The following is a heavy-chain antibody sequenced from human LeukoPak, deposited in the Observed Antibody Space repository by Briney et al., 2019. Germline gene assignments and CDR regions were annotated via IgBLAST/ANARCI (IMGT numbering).Heavy chain of an antibody. CDR2: INDVGSRT. Sequence: GGSLRLSCAAPGFTFSTSLMHWVRQAPGKGLVWVSRINDVGSRTSSAHSVKGRFSISRDNAKNTLDLQLSSLRVEDTAVYYCAREWDDNSGYYGAFDICGQGTLVTVSS. CDR3: AREWDDNSGYYGAFDI. CDR1: GFTFSTSL. V-gene: IGHV3-74*01. D-gene: IGHD3-22*01. J-gene: IGHJ3*02.